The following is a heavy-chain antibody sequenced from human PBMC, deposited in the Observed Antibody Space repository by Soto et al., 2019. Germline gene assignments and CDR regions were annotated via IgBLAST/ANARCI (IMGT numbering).Heavy chain of an antibody. Sequence: QITLKESGPTLVKPTQTLTLTCTFSGFSLNTRGVGVGWIRQPPGKALEWLALISWDGEKRYSPSLKSSLTITKDTSENQVVLTMTNMDPVDTATYSCAHRSGDLLTGHYYFDYWGQGTLVTVSS. V-gene: IGHV2-5*02. D-gene: IGHD3-9*01. CDR3: AHRSGDLLTGHYYFDY. CDR2: ISWDGEK. CDR1: GFSLNTRGVG. J-gene: IGHJ4*02.